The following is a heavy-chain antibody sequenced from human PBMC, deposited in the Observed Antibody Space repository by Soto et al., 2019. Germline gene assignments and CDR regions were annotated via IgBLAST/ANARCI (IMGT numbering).Heavy chain of an antibody. CDR1: GFTFSSSG. J-gene: IGHJ3*02. D-gene: IGHD1-26*01. Sequence: PRGSLRLSCAASGFTFSSSGMHWVRQAPGKGLEWVAVISYDGSIKYYADSVRGRFTISRDNSKNTLYLQMNSLRVEDTAVFYCAKEAAATGGIGAFDIWGQGTLVTVSS. V-gene: IGHV3-30*18. CDR2: ISYDGSIK. CDR3: AKEAAATGGIGAFDI.